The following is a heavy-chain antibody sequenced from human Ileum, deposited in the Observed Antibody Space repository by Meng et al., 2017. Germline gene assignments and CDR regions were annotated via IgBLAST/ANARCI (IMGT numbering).Heavy chain of an antibody. D-gene: IGHD6-13*01. V-gene: IGHV3-7*01. CDR2: IKQDGSVK. CDR3: ATSSAAAGND. CDR1: GFIFSNYW. Sequence: GESLKISCAASGFIFSNYWMSWVRQAPGKGLEWVANIKQDGSVKSYVGSVRGRFTTSRDNAKNSLYLQMNSLRADDTALYYCATSSAAAGNDWGQGTLVTVSS. J-gene: IGHJ4*02.